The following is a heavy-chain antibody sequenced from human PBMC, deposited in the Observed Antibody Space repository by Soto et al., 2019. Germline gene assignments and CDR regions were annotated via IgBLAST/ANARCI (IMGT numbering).Heavy chain of an antibody. J-gene: IGHJ3*02. CDR2: IFPGALDT. D-gene: IGHD3-3*01. Sequence: PWESLKISCKGSGYSFTSYRIGWVRQMAGKVLEGRGIIFPGALDTRYSASFQGQVAISAVKSISTAYLQWSSLKDSDTAMYYCARHDYYDFWSGFNAFDIWGQGTMVTVSS. CDR3: ARHDYYDFWSGFNAFDI. V-gene: IGHV5-51*01. CDR1: GYSFTSYR.